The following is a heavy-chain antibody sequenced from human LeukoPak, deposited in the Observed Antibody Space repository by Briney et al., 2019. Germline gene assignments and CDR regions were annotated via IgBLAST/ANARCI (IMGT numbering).Heavy chain of an antibody. V-gene: IGHV4-59*01. CDR2: ISYSGST. CDR1: GGSISTYY. D-gene: IGHD3-10*01. CDR3: ARDRAGLLWFGEERYYGMDV. Sequence: PSETLSLTCTVSGGSISTYYWSWIRQPPGKGLEWIWYISYSGSTNYNPSLKTRVTISVDTSKNQFSLRLSSVTAADTAVYCCARDRAGLLWFGEERYYGMDVWGQGTTVTVSS. J-gene: IGHJ6*02.